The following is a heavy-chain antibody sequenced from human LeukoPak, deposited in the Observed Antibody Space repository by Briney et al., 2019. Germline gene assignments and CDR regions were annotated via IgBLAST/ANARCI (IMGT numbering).Heavy chain of an antibody. D-gene: IGHD3-22*01. CDR3: ARVPAPYYYDSSGYYYDV. Sequence: ASVKVSCKASGGTYSSYAISCVRQARGQGLEWMGRIVPILGIANYAQKFQGRVTITADKSTSTAYMELSSLRSEDTAVYYCARVPAPYYYDSSGYYYDVWGQGTLVTVSS. V-gene: IGHV1-69*04. J-gene: IGHJ4*02. CDR1: GGTYSSYA. CDR2: IVPILGIA.